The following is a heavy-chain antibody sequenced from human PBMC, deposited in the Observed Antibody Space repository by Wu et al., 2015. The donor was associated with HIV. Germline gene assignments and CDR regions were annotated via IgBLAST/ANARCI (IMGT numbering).Heavy chain of an antibody. Sequence: QVHLVQFGGEVKKPGASMEVSCKASGFTFTSYTIHWVRQAPGQGLEWMGWINTHNENTKYAQKFQDRVTMTTDTSTSIAYMALSSLRSDDTAVYYCARRPQFLDVRYFDLWGLAPWSLSLQ. V-gene: IGHV1-18*01. CDR1: GFTFTSYT. CDR3: ARRPQFLDVRYFDL. CDR2: INTHNENT. D-gene: IGHD2-2*03. J-gene: IGHJ2*01.